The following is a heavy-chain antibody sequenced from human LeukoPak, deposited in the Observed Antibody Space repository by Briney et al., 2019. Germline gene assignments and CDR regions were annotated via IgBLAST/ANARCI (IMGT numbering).Heavy chain of an antibody. J-gene: IGHJ4*02. CDR2: IKSKTDGGPI. CDR1: GFTFSSAW. CDR3: TTDLTH. Sequence: PGGSLRLSCTASGFTFSSAWMTWVRQAPGKGLEWVGRIKSKTDGGPIDYAAFVKGRFTISRDDSKNMVYLQMNSLRTEDTALYYCTTDLTHWGQGTLVTVSS. V-gene: IGHV3-15*01.